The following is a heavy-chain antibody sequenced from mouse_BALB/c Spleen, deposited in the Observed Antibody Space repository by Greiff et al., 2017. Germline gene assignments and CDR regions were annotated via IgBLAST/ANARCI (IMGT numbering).Heavy chain of an antibody. CDR2: IWAGGST. V-gene: IGHV2-9*02. J-gene: IGHJ2*01. D-gene: IGHD2-2*01. CDR3: ARNPYGYGGFDY. Sequence: VKLMESGPGLVAPSQSLSITCTVSGFSLTSYGVHWVRQPPGKGLEWLGVIWAGGSTNYNSALMSRLSISKDNSKSQVFFKMNSLQANDTAIYYCARNPYGYGGFDYWGQGTTLTVSS. CDR1: GFSLTSYG.